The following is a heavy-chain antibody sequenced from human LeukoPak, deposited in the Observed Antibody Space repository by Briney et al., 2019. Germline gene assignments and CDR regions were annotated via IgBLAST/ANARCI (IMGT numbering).Heavy chain of an antibody. D-gene: IGHD6-13*01. CDR2: IYHSGST. J-gene: IGHJ5*02. V-gene: IGHV4-59*01. CDR3: ARGGDTSSWYAWFDP. CDR1: GDSISNYY. Sequence: SETLSLTCTVSGDSISNYYWSWIRQPPGKGLEWIGYIYHSGSTKYNPSLKSRVTISIDTSKHQFSLKLSSVTAADTAVYYCARGGDTSSWYAWFDPWGQGTLVTVSS.